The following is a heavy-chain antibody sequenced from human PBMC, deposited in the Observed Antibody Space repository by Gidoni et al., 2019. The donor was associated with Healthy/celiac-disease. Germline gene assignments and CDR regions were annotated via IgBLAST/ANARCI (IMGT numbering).Heavy chain of an antibody. Sequence: QVQLVQSGAEVKKPGASVKVSCKASGYTFTSYDINWVRQATGQGLEWMGWMNPNSGNPGYAQKFQGRVTMTRNTSISTAYMELSSLRSEDTAVYYCARVLPFGVVPWPDYWGQGTLVTVSS. V-gene: IGHV1-8*01. D-gene: IGHD3-3*01. J-gene: IGHJ4*02. CDR3: ARVLPFGVVPWPDY. CDR2: MNPNSGNP. CDR1: GYTFTSYD.